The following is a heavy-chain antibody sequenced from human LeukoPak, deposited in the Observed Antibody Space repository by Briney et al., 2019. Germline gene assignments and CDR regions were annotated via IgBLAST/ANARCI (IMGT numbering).Heavy chain of an antibody. J-gene: IGHJ4*02. Sequence: GGSLRLSCAASGFTFSSYWMHWVRQAPGKGLVWVSRINSDGSSTSYADSVKGRFTISRDNAKNTLYLQMNSLRAEDTAVYYCAREGIYDYVWGSYRPYYFDYWGQGTLVTVSS. V-gene: IGHV3-74*01. D-gene: IGHD3-16*02. CDR1: GFTFSSYW. CDR2: INSDGSST. CDR3: AREGIYDYVWGSYRPYYFDY.